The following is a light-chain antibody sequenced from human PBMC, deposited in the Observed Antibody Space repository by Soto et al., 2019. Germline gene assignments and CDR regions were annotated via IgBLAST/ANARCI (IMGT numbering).Light chain of an antibody. CDR3: QSYDSSLSSYV. Sequence: QSVLTQPPSVSGAPGQRVTISCTGSSSNIGAGYDVHWYQQLPGTAPKLLIYGNSNRPSGVPDRFSGSKSGTSASLAITSIPAEDEADYYCQSYDSSLSSYVFGTGTKVTV. CDR1: SSNIGAGYD. J-gene: IGLJ1*01. CDR2: GNS. V-gene: IGLV1-40*01.